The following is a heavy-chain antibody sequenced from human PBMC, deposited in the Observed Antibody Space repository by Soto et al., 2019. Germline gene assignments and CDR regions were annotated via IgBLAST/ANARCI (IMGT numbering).Heavy chain of an antibody. D-gene: IGHD3-16*01. Sequence: PGGSLRLSCAASGFTFGAYVMHWVRQAPGKGLEWVAHISYNRNKKGYADSVKGRFTISRDNAKNSLYLQMNSLRPEDTALYYCTKARLWGGDGYNSYYYNAMDVWGQGTTVTVSS. CDR3: TKARLWGGDGYNSYYYNAMDV. CDR2: ISYNRNKK. V-gene: IGHV3-30*18. CDR1: GFTFGAYV. J-gene: IGHJ6*02.